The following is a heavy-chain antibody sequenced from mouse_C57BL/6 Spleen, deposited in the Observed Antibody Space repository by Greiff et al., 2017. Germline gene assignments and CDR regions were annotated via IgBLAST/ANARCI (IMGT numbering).Heavy chain of an antibody. Sequence: QVQLQQSGAELVKPGASVKISCKASGYAFSSYWMNWVKQRPGKGLEWIGQIYPGDGDTNYNGKFKGKATLTADKSSSTAYMQLSSLTSEDSAVYFCARRPPRLNYFDYWGQGTTLTVSS. CDR1: GYAFSSYW. CDR2: IYPGDGDT. D-gene: IGHD1-2*01. CDR3: ARRPPRLNYFDY. V-gene: IGHV1-80*01. J-gene: IGHJ2*01.